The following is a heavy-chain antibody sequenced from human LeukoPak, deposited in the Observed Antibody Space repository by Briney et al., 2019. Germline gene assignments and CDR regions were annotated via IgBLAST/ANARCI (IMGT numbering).Heavy chain of an antibody. J-gene: IGHJ6*03. V-gene: IGHV3-23*01. CDR2: ISGSGGST. CDR3: TGFAAGTYNYYYMDV. Sequence: GGSLRLSCAASGFTFSSYSVNWVRQAPGKGLEWVSAISGSGGSTYYADSVKGRFTISRDNSKNTLYLQMNSLRAEDTAVYYCTGFAAGTYNYYYMDVWGKGTTVTVSS. D-gene: IGHD6-13*01. CDR1: GFTFSSYS.